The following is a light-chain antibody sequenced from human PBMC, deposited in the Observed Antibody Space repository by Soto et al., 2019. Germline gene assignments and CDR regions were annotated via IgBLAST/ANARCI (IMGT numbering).Light chain of an antibody. V-gene: IGKV4-1*01. J-gene: IGKJ4*01. CDR2: WAS. CDR3: QQYYSTPPS. CDR1: QSVLYSSNNKNY. Sequence: DIVMTQSPDSLAVSLGERATINCKSSQSVLYSSNNKNYLAWYQQKPGQPPKLLIYWASTRESGVPDRVSGSGSGTDFTLTISSRQAEDVAVYYCQQYYSTPPSFGGGTKVEIK.